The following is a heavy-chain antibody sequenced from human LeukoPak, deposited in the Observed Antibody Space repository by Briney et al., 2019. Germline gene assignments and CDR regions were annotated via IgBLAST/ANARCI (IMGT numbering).Heavy chain of an antibody. Sequence: GGSLRLSCAASGFTFSSYGMSWVRQAPGKGLEWVAVISYDGSNKYYADSVKGRFTISRDNPKNTLYLQMNSLRAEDTAVYYCARDLESNTYYYGSGDSPGYWGQGILVTVSS. CDR3: ARDLESNTYYYGSGDSPGY. CDR2: ISYDGSNK. V-gene: IGHV3-30*03. CDR1: GFTFSSYG. J-gene: IGHJ4*02. D-gene: IGHD3-10*01.